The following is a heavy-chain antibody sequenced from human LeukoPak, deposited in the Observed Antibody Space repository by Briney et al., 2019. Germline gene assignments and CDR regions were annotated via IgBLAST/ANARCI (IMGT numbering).Heavy chain of an antibody. CDR3: ARGWDYMDV. CDR1: GGSFSGYY. V-gene: IGHV4-34*01. J-gene: IGHJ6*03. D-gene: IGHD7-27*01. Sequence: SETLSLTCAVYGGSFSGYYWSWIRQPPGKGLEWIGEINHSGSTNYNPSLKSRVTISVDTSKNQVSLKLSSVTAADTAVYYCARGWDYMDVWGKGTTVTVSS. CDR2: INHSGST.